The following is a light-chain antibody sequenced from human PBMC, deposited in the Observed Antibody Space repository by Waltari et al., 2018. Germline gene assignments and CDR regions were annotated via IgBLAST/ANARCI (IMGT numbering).Light chain of an antibody. Sequence: SALTQPRSVSGSPGQSVTISCTGTSSDVGAYTFVSWYQQRPGQAPKPIIYDVNKRPSGVPDRFSASKSGNTASLTISGLQPEDEADYHCCSSAGNPYVFGTGTEVTVL. CDR1: SSDVGAYTF. J-gene: IGLJ1*01. V-gene: IGLV2-11*01. CDR3: CSSAGNPYV. CDR2: DVN.